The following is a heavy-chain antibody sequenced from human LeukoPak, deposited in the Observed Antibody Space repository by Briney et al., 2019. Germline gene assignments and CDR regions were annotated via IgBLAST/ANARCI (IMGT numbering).Heavy chain of an antibody. CDR1: GFTFSNAW. D-gene: IGHD3-10*02. J-gene: IGHJ6*04. Sequence: PGGSLRLSCAVSGFTFSNAWMSWVRQAPGKGLEWVGRIKSKTDGGTTDYAAPVKGRFTISRDDSINTLYLQMNSLRAEDTAVYYCAELGITMIGGVWGKGTTVTISS. CDR3: AELGITMIGGV. V-gene: IGHV3-15*01. CDR2: IKSKTDGGTT.